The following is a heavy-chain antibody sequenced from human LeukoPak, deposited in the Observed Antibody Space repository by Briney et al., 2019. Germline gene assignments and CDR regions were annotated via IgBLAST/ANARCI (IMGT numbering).Heavy chain of an antibody. V-gene: IGHV1-69*04. Sequence: ASVKVSCKASGGTFSSYAISWVRQAPGQGLEWMRRIIPILGIANYAQKFQGRVTITADKSTSTAYMELSSLRSEDTAVYYCARDLNYYDSSGYYDYWGQGTLVTVSS. D-gene: IGHD3-22*01. CDR3: ARDLNYYDSSGYYDY. CDR2: IIPILGIA. J-gene: IGHJ4*02. CDR1: GGTFSSYA.